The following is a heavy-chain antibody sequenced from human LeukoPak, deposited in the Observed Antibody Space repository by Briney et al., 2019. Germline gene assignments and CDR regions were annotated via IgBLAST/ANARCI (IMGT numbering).Heavy chain of an antibody. CDR3: ARDRVGGRYYYGMDV. V-gene: IGHV3-7*01. J-gene: IGHJ6*02. Sequence: GGSLRLSCAASGFTFSTYWMSWVRQAPGKGLEWVANIKQDGSEKYYVDSVKGRFTISRDNAKNSLYLQMNSLRADDTAVYYCARDRVGGRYYYGMDVWGLGTTVTVSS. CDR1: GFTFSTYW. D-gene: IGHD3-16*01. CDR2: IKQDGSEK.